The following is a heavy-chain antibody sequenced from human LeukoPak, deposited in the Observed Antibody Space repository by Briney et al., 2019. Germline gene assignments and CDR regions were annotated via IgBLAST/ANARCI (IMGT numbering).Heavy chain of an antibody. D-gene: IGHD3-10*01. J-gene: IGHJ6*04. Sequence: GGSLRLSCAASGFTFSSYEMNWVRQAPGKGLEWVSAISGSGGSTYYADSVKGRFTISRDNSKNTLYLQMNSLRAEDTAVYYCAKDLLWFGGTGGMDVWGKGTTVTVSS. V-gene: IGHV3-23*01. CDR1: GFTFSSYE. CDR3: AKDLLWFGGTGGMDV. CDR2: ISGSGGST.